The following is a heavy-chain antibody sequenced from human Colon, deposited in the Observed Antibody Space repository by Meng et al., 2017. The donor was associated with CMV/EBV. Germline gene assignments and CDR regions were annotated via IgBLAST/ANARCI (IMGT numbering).Heavy chain of an antibody. CDR1: GAPIISSSYN. D-gene: IGHD3-3*01. V-gene: IGHV4-39*07. CDR2: VYYSGTS. J-gene: IGHJ4*02. Sequence: SETLSLTCTVSGAPIISSSYNWGWIRQPPGKGLEWIGNVYYSGTSDYNPSLSSRVTISVDTSKNQFSLRLNSVTAADTAVYYCARGSGKFWSGYSNPIYWGQGTMVTVSS. CDR3: ARGSGKFWSGYSNPIY.